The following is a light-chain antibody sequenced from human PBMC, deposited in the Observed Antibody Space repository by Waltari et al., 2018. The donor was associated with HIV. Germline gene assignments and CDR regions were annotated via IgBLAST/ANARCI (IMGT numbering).Light chain of an antibody. Sequence: SYELTQPPSVSVSPGQTARITCSGDALPKRYAYWYQQKPGQAPVLVRYKDSERPSGIPERFSGSSSGTTVTLTISWVQAEDEADYYCQSADSSGTYRVFGGGTKLTVL. J-gene: IGLJ3*02. CDR1: ALPKRY. CDR2: KDS. CDR3: QSADSSGTYRV. V-gene: IGLV3-25*03.